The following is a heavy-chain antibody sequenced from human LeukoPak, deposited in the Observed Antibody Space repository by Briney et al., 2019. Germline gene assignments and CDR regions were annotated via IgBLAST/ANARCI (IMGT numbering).Heavy chain of an antibody. Sequence: GASVKVSCKASGGTFSSYAISWVRQAPGQGLEWMGGIIPIFGTANYAQKFQGRVTITADESTSTAYMELSCLRSEDTAVYYCARGPDYGGNSLWGQGTLVTVSS. CDR1: GGTFSSYA. D-gene: IGHD4-23*01. J-gene: IGHJ4*02. V-gene: IGHV1-69*13. CDR2: IIPIFGTA. CDR3: ARGPDYGGNSL.